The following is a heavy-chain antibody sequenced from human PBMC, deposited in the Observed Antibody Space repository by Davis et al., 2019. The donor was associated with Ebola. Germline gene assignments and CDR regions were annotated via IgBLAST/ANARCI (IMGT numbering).Heavy chain of an antibody. CDR3: ARGMITFGGVIVRYYYYGMDV. Sequence: GESLKISCAASGFTFSSYWMHWVRQAPGKGLVWVSRINSDGSSTSYADSVKGRFTISRDNSKNTLYLQMNSLRAEDTAVYYCARGMITFGGVIVRYYYYGMDVWGQGTTVTVSS. J-gene: IGHJ6*02. CDR2: INSDGSST. CDR1: GFTFSSYW. D-gene: IGHD3-16*02. V-gene: IGHV3-74*01.